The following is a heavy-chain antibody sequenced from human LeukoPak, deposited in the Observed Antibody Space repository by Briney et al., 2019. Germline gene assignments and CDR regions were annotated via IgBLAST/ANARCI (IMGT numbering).Heavy chain of an antibody. CDR3: ARGVWDNWNMNQAVGAFDI. J-gene: IGHJ3*02. V-gene: IGHV3-21*01. CDR2: ISSSSSYI. CDR1: GFTFSSYS. Sequence: PGGSLRLSCAAPGFTFSSYSMNWVRQAPGKGLEWVSSISSSSSYIYYADSVKGRFTISRDNAKNSLYLQMNSLRAEDTAVYYCARGVWDNWNMNQAVGAFDIWGQGTMVTVSS. D-gene: IGHD1-20*01.